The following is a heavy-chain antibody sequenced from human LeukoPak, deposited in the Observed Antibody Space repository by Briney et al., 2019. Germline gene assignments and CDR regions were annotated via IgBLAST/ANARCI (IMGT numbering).Heavy chain of an antibody. CDR2: IYYSGST. CDR3: ARAVVRPAYALDI. CDR1: GGSISSYY. J-gene: IGHJ3*02. V-gene: IGHV4-59*01. Sequence: SETLSLTCTVSGGSISSYYWSWIRQPPGKGLEWIGYIYYSGSTNYNPSLKSRVTISVDTSKNQFSLKLSSVTAADTAVYYCARAVVRPAYALDIWGQGTMVTVSS. D-gene: IGHD2-21*01.